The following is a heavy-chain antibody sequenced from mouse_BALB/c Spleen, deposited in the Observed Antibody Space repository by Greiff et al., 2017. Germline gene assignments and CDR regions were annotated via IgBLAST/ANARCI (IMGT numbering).Heavy chain of an antibody. J-gene: IGHJ4*01. CDR1: GYSFTGYT. CDR3: ARESEIYYYGSSYVPVAMDY. CDR2: INPYNGGT. V-gene: IGHV1-18*01. D-gene: IGHD1-1*01. Sequence: EVQLQQSGPELVKPGASMKISCKASGYSFTGYTMNWVKQSHGKNLEWIGLINPYNGGTSYNQKFKGKATLTVDKSSSTAYMELLSLTSEDSAVYYCARESEIYYYGSSYVPVAMDYWGQGTSVTVSS.